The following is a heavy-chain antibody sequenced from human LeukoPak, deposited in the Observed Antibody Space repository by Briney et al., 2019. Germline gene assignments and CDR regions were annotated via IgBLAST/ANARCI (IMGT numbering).Heavy chain of an antibody. J-gene: IGHJ5*02. Sequence: SETLSLTCTVSGGSISSYYWSWIRQPPGKGLEWIGYIYYSGSTNYNPSLKSRVSISVDTSKNQFSLKLSSVTAADTAVYYCATQDYDYVWGSYRYPNWFDPWGQGTLVTVSS. CDR1: GGSISSYY. D-gene: IGHD3-16*02. V-gene: IGHV4-59*12. CDR3: ATQDYDYVWGSYRYPNWFDP. CDR2: IYYSGST.